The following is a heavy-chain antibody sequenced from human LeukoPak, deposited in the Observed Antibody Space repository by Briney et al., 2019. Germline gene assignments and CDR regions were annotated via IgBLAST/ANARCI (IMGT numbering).Heavy chain of an antibody. J-gene: IGHJ5*02. CDR1: GGSISSGSYY. CDR2: IYTSGST. D-gene: IGHD2-2*01. V-gene: IGHV4-61*02. CDR3: ARDRYCSSTSCLGVNWFDP. Sequence: NPSETLSLTCTVCGGSISSGSYYWSWIRQPAGKGLEWIGRIYTSGSTNYNPSLKSRVTISVDTSENQFSLKLSSVTAADTAVYYCARDRYCSSTSCLGVNWFDPWGQGTLVTVSS.